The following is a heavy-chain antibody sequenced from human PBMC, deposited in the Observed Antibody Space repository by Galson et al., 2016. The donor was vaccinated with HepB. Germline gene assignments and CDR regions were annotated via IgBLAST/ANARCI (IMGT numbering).Heavy chain of an antibody. Sequence: QSGAEVKKPGESLKISCQGSGYKFTSYWIGWVRQVPGKGLEWRGTIYPGDSDTRYSPSFQGQVTISVDKSISTAYLQWSSLKASDSAMYYCAVHELHSNSWYTDAWGKGTLVTVPS. CDR2: IYPGDSDT. CDR3: AVHELHSNSWYTDA. D-gene: IGHD6-13*01. J-gene: IGHJ5*02. CDR1: GYKFTSYW. V-gene: IGHV5-51*01.